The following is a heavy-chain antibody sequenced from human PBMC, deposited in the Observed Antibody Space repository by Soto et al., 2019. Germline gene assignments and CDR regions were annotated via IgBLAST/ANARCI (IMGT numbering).Heavy chain of an antibody. CDR3: AGGPPRGITLFGATSWFDP. CDR2: IIPIFGTA. V-gene: IGHV1-69*13. D-gene: IGHD3-3*01. J-gene: IGHJ5*02. Sequence: ASVKVSCKASGGTFSSYAISWVRQAPGQGLEWMGGIIPIFGTANYAQKFQGRVTITADESTSTAYMQLSSLRSEDTAVYYCAGGPPRGITLFGATSWFDPWGQVNLITVSS. CDR1: GGTFSSYA.